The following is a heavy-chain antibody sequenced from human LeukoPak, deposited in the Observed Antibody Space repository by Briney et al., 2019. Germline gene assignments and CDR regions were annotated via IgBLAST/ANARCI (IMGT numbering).Heavy chain of an antibody. CDR2: IYPGDSDT. J-gene: IGHJ4*02. D-gene: IGHD3-9*01. CDR1: GYNFTIYW. V-gene: IGHV5-51*01. Sequence: GESLKISCKGSGYNFTIYWIGWVRQMPGKGLEWMGVIYPGDSDTRYSPSFQGQVTISADKSISTAYLQWSSLKASDTAMYYCARPSYYDTNYWGQGTLVTVSS. CDR3: ARPSYYDTNY.